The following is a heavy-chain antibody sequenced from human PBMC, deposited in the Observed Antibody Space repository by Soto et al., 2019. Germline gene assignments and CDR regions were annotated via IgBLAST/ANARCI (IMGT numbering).Heavy chain of an antibody. D-gene: IGHD3-3*01. V-gene: IGHV1-69*02. CDR2: IIPILGIA. CDR1: GGTFSSYT. J-gene: IGHJ4*02. Sequence: GASVKVSCKASGGTFSSYTISWVRQAPGQGLEWMGRIIPILGIANYAQKFQGRVTISADKSTSTAYMEMSSLRAEDTAVYYCVEARYDFWSGETSYYFDYWGQGTLVTVSS. CDR3: VEARYDFWSGETSYYFDY.